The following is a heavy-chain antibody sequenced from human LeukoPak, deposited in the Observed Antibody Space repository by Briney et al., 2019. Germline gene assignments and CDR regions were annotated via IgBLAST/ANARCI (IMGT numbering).Heavy chain of an antibody. V-gene: IGHV3-23*01. CDR3: AKEKCNDEGSLNA. J-gene: IGHJ3*01. CDR1: GFTFRTYA. D-gene: IGHD2/OR15-2a*01. CDR2: ICGSVSGSGDCT. Sequence: PGGSLRLSCAASGFTFRTYAMSWVRQAAGKGLEWVSEICGSVSGSGDCTHYADSVKGRFTISRDNSKKTLYLQMNSLRPENRAFFYGAKEKCNDEGSLNAGGQGKLGTV.